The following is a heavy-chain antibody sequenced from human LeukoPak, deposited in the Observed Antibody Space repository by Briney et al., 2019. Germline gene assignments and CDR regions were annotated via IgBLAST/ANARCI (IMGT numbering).Heavy chain of an antibody. V-gene: IGHV4-30-4*08. CDR2: IYYSGST. D-gene: IGHD4-11*01. Sequence: SETLSLTCTVSGDSIITGDYSWSWIRQPPGKGLEWIGYIYYSGSTYYNPSLKSRVTISVDTSKNQFSPKLSSVTAADTAVYYCARGYRENYYYYYYLDVWGKGTTVTVSS. CDR3: ARGYRENYYYYYYLDV. J-gene: IGHJ6*03. CDR1: GDSIITGDYS.